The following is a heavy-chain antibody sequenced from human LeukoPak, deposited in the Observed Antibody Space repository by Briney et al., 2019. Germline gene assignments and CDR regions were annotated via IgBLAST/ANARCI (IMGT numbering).Heavy chain of an antibody. J-gene: IGHJ4*02. CDR2: IKSKSDGATT. D-gene: IGHD6-13*01. CDR1: GFAFSTYG. CDR3: ATDGLSSSWMAYFDY. V-gene: IGHV3-15*01. Sequence: GGSLRLSCAASGFAFSTYGMSWVRQVPGKGLECVGRIKSKSDGATTDYAAPVKGTFTISRDDSKDTLSLQINSLITEDTAVYYCATDGLSSSWMAYFDYWGQGTLVTVSA.